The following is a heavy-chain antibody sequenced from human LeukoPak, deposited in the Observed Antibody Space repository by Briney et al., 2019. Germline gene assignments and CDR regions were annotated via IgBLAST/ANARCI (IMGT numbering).Heavy chain of an antibody. CDR1: GYTFTTYY. CDR3: ARSVKMPTIVH. V-gene: IGHV1-46*03. D-gene: IGHD5-24*01. J-gene: IGHJ4*02. Sequence: ASVKVSCKASGYTFTTYYMHWVRQAPGQGLQWMGIINPSGGSTSYAQKFQGRVTMTRDTSTSTVCMELSSLRSDDTAIYYCARSVKMPTIVHWGQGTLVTVSS. CDR2: INPSGGST.